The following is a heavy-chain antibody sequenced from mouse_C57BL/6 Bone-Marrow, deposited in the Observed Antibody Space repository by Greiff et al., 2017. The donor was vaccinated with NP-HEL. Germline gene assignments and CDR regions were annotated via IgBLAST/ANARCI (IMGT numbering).Heavy chain of an antibody. J-gene: IGHJ1*03. CDR2: IDPEDGET. V-gene: IGHV14-2*01. CDR1: GFNIKDYY. D-gene: IGHD1-1*01. CDR3: AFYYGSSYWYFDV. Sequence: VQLQQSGAELVKPGASVKLSCTASGFNIKDYYMHWVKQRTEPGLGWIGRIDPEDGETKYAPQFQGKAPIPADPSSNTAYLHLSSLTSEDTSVYYCAFYYGSSYWYFDVWGTGTTVTVSS.